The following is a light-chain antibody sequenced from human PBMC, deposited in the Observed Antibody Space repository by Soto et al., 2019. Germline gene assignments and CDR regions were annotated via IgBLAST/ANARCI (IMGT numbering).Light chain of an antibody. V-gene: IGKV1-9*01. CDR2: GAS. Sequence: DIQLTQSPSFLSASVGDTVTITCRASQGISRYLAWYQQKPGKAPKLLIYGASTLQSGVPSRFSGSGSGTEFTLTINSLQPEDFASYYCQQLTSYPLTFGGGAKVEIK. CDR3: QQLTSYPLT. CDR1: QGISRY. J-gene: IGKJ4*01.